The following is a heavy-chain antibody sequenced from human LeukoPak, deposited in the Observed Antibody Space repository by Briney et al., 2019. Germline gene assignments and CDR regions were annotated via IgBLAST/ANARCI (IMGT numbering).Heavy chain of an antibody. J-gene: IGHJ5*02. D-gene: IGHD2-15*01. CDR1: GGSISSYY. Sequence: SETLSLTCTVSGGSISSYYWSWIRQPPGKGLEWIGYIYTSGSTNYNPSLKSRVTISVDTSKNQFSLKLSSVTAADTAVYYCARSTVAYFSWFDPWGQGTLVTVSS. CDR2: IYTSGST. V-gene: IGHV4-4*09. CDR3: ARSTVAYFSWFDP.